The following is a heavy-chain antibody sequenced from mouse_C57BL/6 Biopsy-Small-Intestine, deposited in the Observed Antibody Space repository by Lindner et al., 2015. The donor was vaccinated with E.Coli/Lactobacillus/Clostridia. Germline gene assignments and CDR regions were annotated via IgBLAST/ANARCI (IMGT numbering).Heavy chain of an antibody. V-gene: IGHV1-7*01. J-gene: IGHJ2*01. CDR3: SRGWDSY. CDR2: INPSSGYT. D-gene: IGHD4-1*01. CDR1: GYTFTSYW. Sequence: VQLQESGAELAKPGASVKMSCKASGYTFTSYWMHWVKQRPGQGLEWIGYINPSSGYTEYNQKFKDKATLTADKSSSTAYMQLSSLTSEDSAVYYCSRGWDSYWGQGTTLTVSS.